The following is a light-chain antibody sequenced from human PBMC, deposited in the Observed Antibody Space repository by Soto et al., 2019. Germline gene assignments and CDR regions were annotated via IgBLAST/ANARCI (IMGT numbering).Light chain of an antibody. Sequence: EIVLTQSPGTLSLSPGERATLSCRASQSVSSSYLAWYQQKPGQAPRLLIYGASSTATGIPDRVSGSGSGKEFTLTIIRLELEDFAVYYWEQYGISSPWTFGQGTKVEIK. CDR2: GAS. CDR1: QSVSSSY. J-gene: IGKJ1*01. V-gene: IGKV3-20*01. CDR3: EQYGISSPWT.